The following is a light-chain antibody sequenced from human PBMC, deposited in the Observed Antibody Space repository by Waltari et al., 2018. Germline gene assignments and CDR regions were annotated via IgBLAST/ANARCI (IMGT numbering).Light chain of an antibody. V-gene: IGLV6-57*02. J-gene: IGLJ2*01. Sequence: QQRPGNAPNILIYENNLRPAGVPDRFSASNDRSSNSASLTSSGLKTEDEADYYCQAYDRRNLVFGGGTKVTVL. CDR3: QAYDRRNLV. CDR2: ENN.